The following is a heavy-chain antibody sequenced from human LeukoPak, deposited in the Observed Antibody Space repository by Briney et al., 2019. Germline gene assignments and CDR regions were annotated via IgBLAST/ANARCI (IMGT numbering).Heavy chain of an antibody. CDR3: TRAPWELLRAQYYFDY. D-gene: IGHD1-26*01. V-gene: IGHV3-49*03. J-gene: IGHJ4*02. Sequence: GGSLRLSCTASGFTFGDYAMSWFRQAPGKGLEWVGFIRSKAYGGTTEYAASVKGRSTISRDDSKSIAYLQMNSLKTEDTAVYYCTRAPWELLRAQYYFDYWGQGTLVTVSS. CDR2: IRSKAYGGTT. CDR1: GFTFGDYA.